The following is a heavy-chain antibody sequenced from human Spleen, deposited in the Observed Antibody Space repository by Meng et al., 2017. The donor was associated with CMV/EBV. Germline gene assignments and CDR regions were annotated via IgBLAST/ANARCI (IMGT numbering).Heavy chain of an antibody. Sequence: LSCAASCFTFSSYSMPWVRPAPGEGLGWVANIRPDVSENYYVDSVRGRFPISRDNARNSLYLQLNSLRVEDAAIYYCARYGVVAATDSWGQGTLVTVSS. D-gene: IGHD1-26*01. J-gene: IGHJ4*02. CDR2: IRPDVSEN. V-gene: IGHV3-7*01. CDR1: CFTFSSYS. CDR3: ARYGVVAATDS.